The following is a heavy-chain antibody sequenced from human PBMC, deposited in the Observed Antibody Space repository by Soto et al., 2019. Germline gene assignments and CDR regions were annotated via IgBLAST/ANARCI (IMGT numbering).Heavy chain of an antibody. CDR1: GDSVSGNSAA. V-gene: IGHV6-1*01. D-gene: IGHD5-18*01. CDR2: TYYRSKWYN. CDR3: ARDRVRSGYSYGPVDYYYGMDV. J-gene: IGHJ6*02. Sequence: PSQTLSLTCAISGDSVSGNSAAWNWIRQSPSRGLEWLGRTYYRSKWYNDYAVSVKSRITVTPDTSKNQFSLQLNSVTPEDTAVYYCARDRVRSGYSYGPVDYYYGMDVWGQGTTVTVSS.